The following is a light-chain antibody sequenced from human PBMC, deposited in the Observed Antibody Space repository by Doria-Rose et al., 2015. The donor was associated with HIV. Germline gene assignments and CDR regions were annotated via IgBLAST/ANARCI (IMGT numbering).Light chain of an antibody. CDR1: QSTGSF. CDR3: QQSYSTPLT. CDR2: AAS. V-gene: IGKV1-39*01. J-gene: IGKJ4*01. Sequence: TQSPSSLSASVGDRVTITCRASQSTGSFLNWYQQKPGKAPKLLIYAASSLQNAVPSRFSGSGSGTDFPLTISSLQPEDFATYFCQQSYSTPLTFGGGTKVEIK.